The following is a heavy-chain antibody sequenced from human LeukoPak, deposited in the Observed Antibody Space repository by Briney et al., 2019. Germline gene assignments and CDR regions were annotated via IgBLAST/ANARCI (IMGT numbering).Heavy chain of an antibody. V-gene: IGHV4-4*07. CDR2: IYTSGST. D-gene: IGHD6-19*01. J-gene: IGHJ4*02. Sequence: SETLSLTCTVSGGSISSYYWSWIRQPAGKGLQWIGRIYTSGSTNYNPSLKSRVTLSDTSKNQLSLKVSSVTAADTAVYYCARLSRGAVADYWGQGTLVTVSS. CDR3: ARLSRGAVADY. CDR1: GGSISSYY.